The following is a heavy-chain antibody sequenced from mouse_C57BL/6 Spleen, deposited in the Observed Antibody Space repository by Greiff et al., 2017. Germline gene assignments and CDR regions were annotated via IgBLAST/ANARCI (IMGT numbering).Heavy chain of an antibody. J-gene: IGHJ3*01. CDR3: ARCDGYYNWFAY. CDR2: IFPGSGST. Sequence: QVQLKQPGAELVKPGASVKMSCKASGYTFTGYWITWVKQRPGQGLEWIGDIFPGSGSTNYNEKFKSKATLTVDTSSSTAYMQLSRLTSEDSAVXYCARCDGYYNWFAYWGQGTLVTVSA. V-gene: IGHV1-55*01. D-gene: IGHD2-3*01. CDR1: GYTFTGYW.